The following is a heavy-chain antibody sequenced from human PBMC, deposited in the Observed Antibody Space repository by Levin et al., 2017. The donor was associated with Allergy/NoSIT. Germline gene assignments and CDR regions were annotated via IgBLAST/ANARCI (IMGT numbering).Heavy chain of an antibody. Sequence: SSETLSLTCSVSGGSISNYYWNWIRQPAGKGLEWIGRIHISGSTNYNPSLKSRVSVSVDTSKNQFSLKLTSVTAADTAVYFCSRSTYNSGPYEFWGQGTLVTVSS. CDR3: SRSTYNSGPYEF. J-gene: IGHJ4*02. CDR2: IHISGST. CDR1: GGSISNYY. V-gene: IGHV4-4*07. D-gene: IGHD6-19*01.